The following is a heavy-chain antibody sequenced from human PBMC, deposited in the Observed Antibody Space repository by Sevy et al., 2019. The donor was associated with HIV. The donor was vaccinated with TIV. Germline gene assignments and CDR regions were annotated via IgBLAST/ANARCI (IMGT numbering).Heavy chain of an antibody. CDR3: AGDFITIFGVVTTLDAFDI. Sequence: ASVKVSCKASGYTFTSYGISWVRQAPGQGLEWMGWISAYNGNTNYAQKLQGRVTMTTDTSTSTAYMELRSLRSDDTAVYYCAGDFITIFGVVTTLDAFDIWGQGTMVTVSS. CDR1: GYTFTSYG. J-gene: IGHJ3*02. V-gene: IGHV1-18*01. D-gene: IGHD3-3*01. CDR2: ISAYNGNT.